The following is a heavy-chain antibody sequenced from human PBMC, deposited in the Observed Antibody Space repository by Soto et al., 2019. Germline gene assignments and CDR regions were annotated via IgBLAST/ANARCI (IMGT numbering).Heavy chain of an antibody. J-gene: IGHJ6*02. V-gene: IGHV2-26*01. CDR1: GFSLSNARMG. CDR3: ARISYDSSGYYFHYYYYGMDV. D-gene: IGHD3-22*01. Sequence: QVTLKESGPVLVKPTETLTLTCTVSGFSLSNARMGVSWIRQPPGKALEWLAHIFSNDEKSYSTSLKSRLTLSKDTSKSQVVLTMTNMDPVDTATYYCARISYDSSGYYFHYYYYGMDVWGQGTTVTVSS. CDR2: IFSNDEK.